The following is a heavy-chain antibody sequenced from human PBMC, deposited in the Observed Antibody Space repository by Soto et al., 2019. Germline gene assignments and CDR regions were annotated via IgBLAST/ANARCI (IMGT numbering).Heavy chain of an antibody. Sequence: QVQLVQSGAEVRKSGSSVKVSCKASGGTFTNLAINWVRQAPGQGFEWMGGLIPIFGTSNSAQKFQARVTISRATSTAPATLEGSSLRSKETAIYYCATARQDGLTWSYYFDYWGPGTLVTVSS. D-gene: IGHD6-6*01. CDR3: ATARQDGLTWSYYFDY. CDR1: GGTFTNLA. CDR2: LIPIFGTS. J-gene: IGHJ4*02. V-gene: IGHV1-69*06.